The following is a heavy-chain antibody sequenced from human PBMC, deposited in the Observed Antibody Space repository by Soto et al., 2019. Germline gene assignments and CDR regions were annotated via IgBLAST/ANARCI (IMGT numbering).Heavy chain of an antibody. CDR1: GGSISSTNW. Sequence: SETLSLTCAASGGSISSTNWWSWVRQPPGKGLEWLGEIYHSGSTNYNPSLKSRVTISVDKSKNQFSLKLSSVTAADTAVYYWAGVERYYFASWGQGTLVTVSS. J-gene: IGHJ4*02. V-gene: IGHV4-4*02. CDR3: AGVERYYFAS. CDR2: IYHSGST. D-gene: IGHD6-25*01.